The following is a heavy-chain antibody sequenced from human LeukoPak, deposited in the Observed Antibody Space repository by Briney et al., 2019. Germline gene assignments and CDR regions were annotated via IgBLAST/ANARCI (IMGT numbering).Heavy chain of an antibody. J-gene: IGHJ4*02. CDR3: AIHVVAVGFCY. CDR1: GFTFSSYT. Sequence: GGSLRLSCAASGFTFSSYTMNWVRQAPGKGLEWVSSITSSSSYIYYADSVMGRSTISRDNANSSLYLQMNSLRAEDTAVYYCAIHVVAVGFCYWGQGTLVTVSS. CDR2: ITSSSSYI. V-gene: IGHV3-21*01. D-gene: IGHD2-15*01.